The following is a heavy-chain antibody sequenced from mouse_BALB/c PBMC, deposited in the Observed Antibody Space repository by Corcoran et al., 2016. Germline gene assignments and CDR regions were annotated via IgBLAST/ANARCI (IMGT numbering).Heavy chain of an antibody. CDR3: ARNHNYGLFAY. Sequence: EVKLLESGGGLVQPGGSLKLSCAASGFDFSGYWMSWVRQAPGKGLEWIGEINPRSRTINYTPSLKDKFISSRDNAKNTLYLQMSKVRSEDTALYYCARNHNYGLFAYWGQGTLVTVSA. D-gene: IGHD1-1*01. CDR2: INPRSRTI. J-gene: IGHJ3*01. V-gene: IGHV4-1*02. CDR1: GFDFSGYW.